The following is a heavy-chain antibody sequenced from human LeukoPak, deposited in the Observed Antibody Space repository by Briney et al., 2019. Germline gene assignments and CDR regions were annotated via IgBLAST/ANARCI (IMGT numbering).Heavy chain of an antibody. CDR2: IYYSGGT. CDR3: ARQRSLNYDILTGYYSTLFDY. J-gene: IGHJ4*02. D-gene: IGHD3-9*01. Sequence: SETLSLTCTVSGGSISSSSYYWGWIRQPPGKGLEWIGSIYYSGGTYYNPSLKSRVTISVDTSKNQFPLKLSSVTAADTAVYYCARQRSLNYDILTGYYSTLFDYWGQGTLVTVSS. CDR1: GGSISSSSYY. V-gene: IGHV4-39*01.